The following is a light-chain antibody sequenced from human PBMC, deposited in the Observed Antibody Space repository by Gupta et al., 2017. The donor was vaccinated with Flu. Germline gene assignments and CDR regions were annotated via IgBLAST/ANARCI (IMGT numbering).Light chain of an antibody. Sequence: TTLSASVGEGATSSCRARSGISSYLDWYQQQPGKAPRLLIYGASSRDTGIPARFSGSGSGTDFTLTISSLQPEDFAVYYCQQYDNLPPLTFGGGTKVEIK. V-gene: IGKV3-15*01. CDR2: GAS. CDR3: QQYDNLPPLT. J-gene: IGKJ4*01. CDR1: SGISSY.